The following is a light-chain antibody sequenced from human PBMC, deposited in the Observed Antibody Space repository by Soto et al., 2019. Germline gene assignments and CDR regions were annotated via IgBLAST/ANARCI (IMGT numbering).Light chain of an antibody. Sequence: DIVLTQSPDSLAVSLGERATINCKSSQSVLYSSNNKNYLAWYQQKPGQPPKLLIYWASTRESGVPDRFSGSGSGTDFTLTISSLQAEDVAVYSCQQYYSTPYNFGQGTKLEIK. CDR3: QQYYSTPYN. CDR1: QSVLYSSNNKNY. CDR2: WAS. J-gene: IGKJ2*01. V-gene: IGKV4-1*01.